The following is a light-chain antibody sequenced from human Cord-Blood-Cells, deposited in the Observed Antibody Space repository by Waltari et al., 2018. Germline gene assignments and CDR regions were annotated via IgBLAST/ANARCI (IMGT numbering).Light chain of an antibody. J-gene: IGKJ2*01. CDR3: QQYYRTPYT. CDR1: QSVLYSSNNKNY. CDR2: WAS. Sequence: DIVMTQSPDSLAVSLGERATINCKSSQSVLYSSNNKNYLAWYQQKPVQPPKLLIHWASTRESGVADRLSGRGSGTYCTLNLSSLQADDVADYYCQQYYRTPYTFAHGVQPEIK. V-gene: IGKV4-1*01.